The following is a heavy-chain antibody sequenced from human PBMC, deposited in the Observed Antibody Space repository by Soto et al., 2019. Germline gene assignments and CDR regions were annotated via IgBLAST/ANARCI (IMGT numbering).Heavy chain of an antibody. D-gene: IGHD2-21*02. CDR1: GGSISSSSYY. CDR2: IYYSGST. V-gene: IGHV4-39*01. CDR3: ARQKVVTATGMDV. J-gene: IGHJ6*02. Sequence: SETLSLTCTVSGGSISSSSYYWGWIRQPPGKGLEWIGSIYYSGSTYYNPSLKSRVTISVDTSKNQFSLKLSSVTAADTAVYYCARQKVVTATGMDVWGQGTTVNVAS.